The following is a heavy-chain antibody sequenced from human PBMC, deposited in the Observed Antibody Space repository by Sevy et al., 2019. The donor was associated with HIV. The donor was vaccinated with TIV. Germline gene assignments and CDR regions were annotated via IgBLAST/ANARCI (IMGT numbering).Heavy chain of an antibody. CDR1: GYSFTSYW. J-gene: IGHJ6*02. CDR2: IYPGDSDS. CDR3: ARGARGTLPSFYYYGMDV. D-gene: IGHD1-1*01. Sequence: GESLKISCKASGYSFTSYWFTWVRQKPGKGLEWMGTIYPGDSDSRYSLSFQGQVTISVDKSLNTAYLQWSSLKASDTAIHYCARGARGTLPSFYYYGMDVWGQGTTVTVSS. V-gene: IGHV5-51*01.